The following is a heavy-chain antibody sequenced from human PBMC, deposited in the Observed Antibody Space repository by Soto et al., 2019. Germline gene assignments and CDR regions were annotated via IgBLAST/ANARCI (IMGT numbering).Heavy chain of an antibody. Sequence: SETLSLTCTVSGGSISSYYWSWIRQPPGKGLEWIGYIYYSGSTNYNPSLKSRVTISVDTSKNQFSLKLSSVTAADTAVYYCARDKASGYDALDICGHGSMVTVSS. CDR3: ARDKASGYDALDI. J-gene: IGHJ3*02. CDR1: GGSISSYY. V-gene: IGHV4-59*01. D-gene: IGHD6-25*01. CDR2: IYYSGST.